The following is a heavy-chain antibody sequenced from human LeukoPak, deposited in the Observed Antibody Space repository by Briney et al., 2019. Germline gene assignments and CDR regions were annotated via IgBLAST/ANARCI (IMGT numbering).Heavy chain of an antibody. J-gene: IGHJ5*02. CDR2: IYYSGST. V-gene: IGHV4-59*01. CDR3: ARGVYYDIINWFDP. D-gene: IGHD3-9*01. CDR1: GGSISSYY. Sequence: QVQLQESGPGLVKPSETLSLTCTVSGGSISSYYWSWIRQPPGKGLEWFGYIYYSGSTNYNPSLKSRVTISVDTSKNQFSLKLSSVTAADTAVYYCARGVYYDIINWFDPWGQGTLVTVSS.